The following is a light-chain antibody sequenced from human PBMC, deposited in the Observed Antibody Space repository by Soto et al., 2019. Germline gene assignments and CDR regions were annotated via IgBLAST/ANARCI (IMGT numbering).Light chain of an antibody. J-gene: IGLJ2*01. V-gene: IGLV2-8*01. CDR1: SSDVGFYNY. CDR2: EVN. Sequence: QSALTQPPSASGSPGQSVTISCTGTSSDVGFYNYVFWFQQHPGKAPKLIIYEVNKRPSGVPDRFSGSKSGNTASLTVSGLQAEDEADYYCSSYAGINNLIFGGGTKLTVL. CDR3: SSYAGINNLI.